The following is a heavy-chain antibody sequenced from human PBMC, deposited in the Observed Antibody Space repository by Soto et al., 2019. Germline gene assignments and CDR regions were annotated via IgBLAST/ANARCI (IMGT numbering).Heavy chain of an antibody. CDR1: GGTFRNYG. D-gene: IGHD5-18*01. J-gene: IGHJ4*02. V-gene: IGHV1-69*12. CDR2: FIPDLDSA. Sequence: QVQLVQSGAEVKKPGSSVKVSCKASGGTFRNYGITWVRQAPGQGLEWVGGFIPDLDSANYAQTFQGRVTITADESTSTAYMELSSLRSEDTAVYYCARVGYSYDYWGQGTLVTVSS. CDR3: ARVGYSYDY.